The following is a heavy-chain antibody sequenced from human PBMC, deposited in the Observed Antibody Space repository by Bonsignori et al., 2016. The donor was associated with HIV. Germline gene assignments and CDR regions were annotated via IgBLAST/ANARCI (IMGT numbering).Heavy chain of an antibody. CDR3: ARGVDYYDSSPWDWFDP. D-gene: IGHD3-22*01. V-gene: IGHV1-46*01. CDR2: INPSDGST. J-gene: IGHJ5*02. Sequence: WVRQAPGQGLEWMGMINPSDGSTTYAQKFQGRVTMTRDTSTSTVYMELSSLRSADTAVYYCARGVDYYDSSPWDWFDPWGQGTLVTVSS.